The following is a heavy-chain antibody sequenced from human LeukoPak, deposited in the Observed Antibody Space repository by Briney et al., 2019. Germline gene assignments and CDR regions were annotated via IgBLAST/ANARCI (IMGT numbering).Heavy chain of an antibody. CDR3: SVAATWDY. D-gene: IGHD6-19*01. CDR1: GYTFTSYY. J-gene: IGHJ4*02. V-gene: IGHV1-46*01. CDR2: INPSGGST. Sequence: ASVKVSCKASGYTFTSYYMHWVRQAPGQGLEWMGIINPSGGSTSYAQKFQGRVTMTRDTSISTAYMELSRLRSDDTAVYYCSVAATWDYWGQGTLVTVSS.